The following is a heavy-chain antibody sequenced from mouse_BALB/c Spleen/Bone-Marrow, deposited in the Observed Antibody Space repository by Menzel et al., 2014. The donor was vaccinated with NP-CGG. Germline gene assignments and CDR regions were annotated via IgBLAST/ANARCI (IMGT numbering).Heavy chain of an antibody. J-gene: IGHJ3*01. D-gene: IGHD2-1*01. CDR1: GYTFTDHN. CDR3: SSPYGNYGAWFAY. V-gene: IGHV1S29*02. Sequence: EVKLQESGPELVKPGASVKISCKASGYTFTDHNMHWVKQSHGKSLEWIGYIYPYNGGTAYNQKFKSKATLTVDNSSSTAYMELRSLTSEDSAVYYCSSPYGNYGAWFAYWGQGTLVTVSA. CDR2: IYPYNGGT.